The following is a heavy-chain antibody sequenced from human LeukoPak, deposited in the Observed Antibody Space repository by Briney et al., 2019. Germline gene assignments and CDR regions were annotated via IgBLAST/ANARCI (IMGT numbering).Heavy chain of an antibody. J-gene: IGHJ5*02. CDR2: IYYSGST. D-gene: IGHD4-17*01. CDR3: ARDGRGGMTTPPTGWFDP. Sequence: SETLSLTCTVSGGSISSSNYYWGWVRQPRGKGLEWIVSIYYSGSTYYNPSLKSRVTISVDKSKNQFSLKLSSVTAADTAVYYCARDGRGGMTTPPTGWFDPWGQGTLVTVSS. V-gene: IGHV4-39*07. CDR1: GGSISSSNYY.